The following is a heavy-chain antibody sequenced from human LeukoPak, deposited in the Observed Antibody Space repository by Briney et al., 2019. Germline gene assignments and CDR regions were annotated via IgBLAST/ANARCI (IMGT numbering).Heavy chain of an antibody. V-gene: IGHV3-43*02. J-gene: IGHJ4*02. CDR2: ITGDGTGT. CDR3: AKDKWRTAADAFDY. D-gene: IGHD6-13*01. CDR1: GITFSGFW. Sequence: PGGSLRLSCAGSGITFSGFWMHWVRQAPRKGLEWVSLITGDGTGTYYADSVKGRFTISRDNSKNSLYLQMNSLRTEDTALYYCAKDKWRTAADAFDYWDQGTLVTVSS.